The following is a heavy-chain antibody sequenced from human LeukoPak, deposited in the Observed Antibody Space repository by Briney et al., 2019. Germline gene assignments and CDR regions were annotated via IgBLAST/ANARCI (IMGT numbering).Heavy chain of an antibody. J-gene: IGHJ2*01. V-gene: IGHV4-4*02. CDR1: GGSISSSNW. D-gene: IGHD6-19*01. CDR2: IYHSGST. Sequence: SETLSLTCAVSGGSISSSNWWSWVRQPPGKGLEWIGEIYHSGSTNYNPSLKGRVTISVDKSENQFSLKLSSVTAADTAVYYCAREGGQWLVHWYFDLWGRGTLVTVSS. CDR3: AREGGQWLVHWYFDL.